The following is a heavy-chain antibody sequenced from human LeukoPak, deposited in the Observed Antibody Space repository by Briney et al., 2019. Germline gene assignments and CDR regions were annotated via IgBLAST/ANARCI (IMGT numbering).Heavy chain of an antibody. D-gene: IGHD1-26*01. Sequence: PGGSLRLSCAASGFTFGGYAMSWVRQAPGKGLEWLSGISGSGGSTYYTDSVKGRFTISRDNSKSTLFLQMNSLRAEDTAVYYCGKASGGGRGSPDPWGRGPLATVS. CDR2: ISGSGGST. CDR1: GFTFGGYA. V-gene: IGHV3-23*01. J-gene: IGHJ5*02. CDR3: GKASGGGRGSPDP.